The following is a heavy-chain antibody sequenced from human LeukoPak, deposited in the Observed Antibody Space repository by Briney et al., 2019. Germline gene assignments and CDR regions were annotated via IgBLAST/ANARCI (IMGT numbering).Heavy chain of an antibody. CDR2: ISWNSGSI. D-gene: IGHD3-22*01. V-gene: IGHV3-9*01. J-gene: IGHJ4*02. CDR3: AKPRYYYDSSGYLDY. CDR1: GFTFDDYA. Sequence: PGRSLRLSCAASGFTFDDYAMHWVRQAPGKGLEWVSGISWNSGSIGYADSVKGRFTISRDNAKNSLYPQMNSLRAEDTALYYCAKPRYYYDSSGYLDYWGQGTLVTVSS.